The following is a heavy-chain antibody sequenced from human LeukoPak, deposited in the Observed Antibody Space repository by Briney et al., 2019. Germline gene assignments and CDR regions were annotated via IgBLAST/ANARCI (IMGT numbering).Heavy chain of an antibody. Sequence: MTGGSLRLSCAASGFTFSTYSMNWVRQAPGKGLEWVSSISGSSSHIYYADSVKGRFTISRDNAKNSLYLQMSSLRAEDTAVYYCASFDYWGQGTLVTVSS. CDR2: ISGSSSHI. V-gene: IGHV3-21*01. J-gene: IGHJ4*02. CDR1: GFTFSTYS. CDR3: ASFDY.